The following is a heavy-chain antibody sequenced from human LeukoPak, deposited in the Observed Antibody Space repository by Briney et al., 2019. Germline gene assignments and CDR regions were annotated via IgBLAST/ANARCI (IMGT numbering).Heavy chain of an antibody. CDR3: ARGDPIFGVVISGYYFDY. Sequence: PSETLSLTCTVSGGSISSSSYYRGWIRQPPGKGLEWIGSIYYSGSTNYNPSLKSRVTISVDTSKNQFSLKLSSVTAADTAVYYCARGDPIFGVVISGYYFDYWGQGTLVTVSS. CDR2: IYYSGST. CDR1: GGSISSSSYY. J-gene: IGHJ4*02. D-gene: IGHD3-3*01. V-gene: IGHV4-39*07.